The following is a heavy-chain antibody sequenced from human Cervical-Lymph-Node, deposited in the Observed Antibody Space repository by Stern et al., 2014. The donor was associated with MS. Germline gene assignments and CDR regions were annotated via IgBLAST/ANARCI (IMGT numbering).Heavy chain of an antibody. CDR1: SGSISSSRYY. V-gene: IGHV4-39*01. D-gene: IGHD4-17*01. CDR3: ARVFVTTTANYFFHVMDV. Sequence: VQLVESGPGLVKPSETLSLTCTVSSGSISSSRYYWGWVRQPPGKGLEWIGNIYYSGNTDYSPSLKSRVTISVDTSKSQFSLELSSVTAADTAVYYCARVFVTTTANYFFHVMDVWGQGTTVIVSS. J-gene: IGHJ6*02. CDR2: IYYSGNT.